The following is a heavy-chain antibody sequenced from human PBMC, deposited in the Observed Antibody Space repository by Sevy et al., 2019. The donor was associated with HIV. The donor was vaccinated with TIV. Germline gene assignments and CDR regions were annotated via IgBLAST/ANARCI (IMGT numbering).Heavy chain of an antibody. CDR2: ITGGGDST. CDR3: AAGDTSMVTDLDY. J-gene: IGHJ4*02. D-gene: IGHD5-18*01. V-gene: IGHV3-23*01. Sequence: GGSLRLSCAASGFTVSTYAINWVRQAPGEGLEWVSAITGGGDSTCYADSVKGQFTISRDNSKNVVYLQMNGLRAEDTAVYYCAAGDTSMVTDLDYWGQGTLVTVSS. CDR1: GFTVSTYA.